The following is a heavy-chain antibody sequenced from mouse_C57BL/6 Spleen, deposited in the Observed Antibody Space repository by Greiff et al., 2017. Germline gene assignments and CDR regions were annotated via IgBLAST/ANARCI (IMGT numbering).Heavy chain of an antibody. J-gene: IGHJ4*01. D-gene: IGHD4-1*01. CDR3: ARHWAMDY. CDR2: INPSTGGT. CDR1: GYSLTGYY. Sequence: VQLQQSGPELVKPGASVKISCKASGYSLTGYYMNWVKQSPEKSLEWIGEINPSTGGTTYNQKFKAKATLTVDKSSSTAYMQLKSLTSEDSAVYYCARHWAMDYWGQGTSVTVSS. V-gene: IGHV1-42*01.